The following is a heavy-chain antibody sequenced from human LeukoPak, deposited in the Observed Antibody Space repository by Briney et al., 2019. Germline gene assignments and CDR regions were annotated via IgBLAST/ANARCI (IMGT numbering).Heavy chain of an antibody. D-gene: IGHD6-13*01. Sequence: PSETLSLTCTVSGGSISNYYWSWIRQPAGKGLERIGRIYTSGSTKYNPSLKSRVIMSVDTSKNQFSLKLSSVTAADTAVYYCARNRRGFIAAAGTGDLGTSFAYGGRGPLATVPS. CDR3: ARNRRGFIAAAGTGDLGTSFAY. CDR2: IYTSGST. V-gene: IGHV4-4*07. J-gene: IGHJ4*02. CDR1: GGSISNYY.